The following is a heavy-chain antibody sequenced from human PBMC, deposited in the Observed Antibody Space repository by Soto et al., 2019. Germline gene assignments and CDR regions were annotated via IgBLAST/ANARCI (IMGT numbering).Heavy chain of an antibody. J-gene: IGHJ4*02. CDR2: ISYDGSNK. CDR3: AKGDPPH. CDR1: GFTFSSYG. V-gene: IGHV3-30*18. Sequence: SGGSLRLSCAASGFTFSSYGMHWVRQAPGKGLEWVAVISYDGSNKYYADSVKGRFTISRDNSKNTLYLQMNSLRAEDTAVYYCAKGDPPHWGQGTLVTVSS.